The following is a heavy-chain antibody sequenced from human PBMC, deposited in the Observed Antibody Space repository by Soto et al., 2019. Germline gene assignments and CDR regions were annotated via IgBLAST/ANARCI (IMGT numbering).Heavy chain of an antibody. Sequence: QVQLVASGGGVVQPGRSLRLSCAASGFTFSAYGMRWVRQAPGKGLEWVAVISYDGNNKYYAHSVKGQFTISRDNSKNKLYLQMNRIRVEDTALYYCARDPQDFITNVRADWFDPWGQRKLVNVSS. CDR2: ISYDGNNK. D-gene: IGHD3-10*02. V-gene: IGHV3-30*03. CDR1: GFTFSAYG. J-gene: IGHJ5*02. CDR3: ARDPQDFITNVRADWFDP.